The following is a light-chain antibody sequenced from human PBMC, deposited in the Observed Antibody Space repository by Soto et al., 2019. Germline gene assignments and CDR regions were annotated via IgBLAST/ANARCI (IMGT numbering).Light chain of an antibody. V-gene: IGKV3-15*01. CDR3: QQDYNWPWT. CDR1: QSVSTS. CDR2: VAS. Sequence: EVVLTQSPATLSVSPGERATLSCRASQSVSTSLAWYQQKSGQAPRLLIFVASTRATGIPARFSGSGSGTEFTLTISSLQSEDFAVYYCQQDYNWPWTFGQGTKVDIK. J-gene: IGKJ1*01.